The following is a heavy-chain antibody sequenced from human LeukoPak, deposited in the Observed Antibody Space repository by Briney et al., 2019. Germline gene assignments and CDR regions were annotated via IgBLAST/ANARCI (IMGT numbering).Heavy chain of an antibody. D-gene: IGHD1-1*01. CDR1: GFTFSSHE. V-gene: IGHV3-48*03. Sequence: GGSLTLSCAASGFTFSSHEMNWVRQAPGKGLEWVSYISTSGSRIYHADSVKGRFTISRDNAKNSLFLQMNSLRAEDTAVYFCARLTGRDYYYYYMDVWGKGTTVTVSS. J-gene: IGHJ6*03. CDR3: ARLTGRDYYYYYMDV. CDR2: ISTSGSRI.